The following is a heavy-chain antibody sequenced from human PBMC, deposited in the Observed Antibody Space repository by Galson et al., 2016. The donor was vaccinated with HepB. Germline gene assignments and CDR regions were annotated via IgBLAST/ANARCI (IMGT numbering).Heavy chain of an antibody. Sequence: SLRLSCAASGFTFSSYAMSWVRQAPGKGLEWVSGISGSGDTTYYADSVKGRFTISRDNSKNTLFLQVNSPRAEDTDVYFCAKETHFYIGLSPFWGQGTLVTVSS. CDR3: AKETHFYIGLSPF. J-gene: IGHJ4*02. CDR2: ISGSGDTT. CDR1: GFTFSSYA. D-gene: IGHD5-12*01. V-gene: IGHV3-23*01.